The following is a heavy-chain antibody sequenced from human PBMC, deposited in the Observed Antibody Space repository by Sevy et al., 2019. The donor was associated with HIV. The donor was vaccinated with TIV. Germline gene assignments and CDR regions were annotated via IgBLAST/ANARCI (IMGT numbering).Heavy chain of an antibody. J-gene: IGHJ6*02. CDR3: AKGQQLITQSGSYFYYGMNV. CDR1: NLTFEDYA. CDR2: ISWNGADI. D-gene: IGHD6-13*01. V-gene: IGHV3-9*01. Sequence: GGSLRLSCAASNLTFEDYAMHWVRRAPGKGLEWVSGISWNGADIGFAASGKGRFTISSDNAKSSVYLQINSLTPEDTGVYYCAKGQQLITQSGSYFYYGMNVWGQGTTVTVSS.